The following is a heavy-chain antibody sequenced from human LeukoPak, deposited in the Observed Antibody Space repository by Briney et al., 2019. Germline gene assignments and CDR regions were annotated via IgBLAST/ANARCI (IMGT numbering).Heavy chain of an antibody. D-gene: IGHD4-17*01. Sequence: GGSLRLSCAASGFTVSSNYMSWVRQAPGKGLEWVSVIYSGGSTYYADSVKGRFTISRDNSENTLYLQMNSLRAEDTAVYYCTVTTTVTLAEYFQHWGQGTLVTVSS. CDR1: GFTVSSNY. CDR2: IYSGGST. CDR3: TVTTTVTLAEYFQH. J-gene: IGHJ1*01. V-gene: IGHV3-66*01.